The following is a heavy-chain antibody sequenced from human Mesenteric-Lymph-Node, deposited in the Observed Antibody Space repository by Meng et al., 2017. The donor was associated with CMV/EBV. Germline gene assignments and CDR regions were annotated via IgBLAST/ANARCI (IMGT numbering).Heavy chain of an antibody. CDR1: GGSFSGYY. V-gene: IGHV4-34*01. CDR2: INHSGVP. Sequence: QVQLQQWGPGLLKPLGTLSLSCAVYGGSFSGYYWSWIRQPPGEGLEWIGEINHSGVPNYNPSLKSRVTISLDRSKNQFSLKLSSVTAEDTAVYYCARGSDIPVNNYWGQGTLVTVSS. J-gene: IGHJ4*02. D-gene: IGHD2-15*01. CDR3: ARGSDIPVNNY.